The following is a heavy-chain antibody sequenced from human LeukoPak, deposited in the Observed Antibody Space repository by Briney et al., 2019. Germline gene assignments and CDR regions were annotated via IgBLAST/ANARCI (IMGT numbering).Heavy chain of an antibody. CDR2: ISSGGSYI. V-gene: IGHV3-21*01. D-gene: IGHD2-2*02. Sequence: GGSLRLSCAASGFAFSSYNMNWVRQAPGKGLEWVSFISSGGSYIYYADSVKGRLTISRDNAKNSLYLQMNSLRAEDTAVYYCARHSDIPIDYWGQGTLVTVSS. J-gene: IGHJ4*02. CDR3: ARHSDIPIDY. CDR1: GFAFSSYN.